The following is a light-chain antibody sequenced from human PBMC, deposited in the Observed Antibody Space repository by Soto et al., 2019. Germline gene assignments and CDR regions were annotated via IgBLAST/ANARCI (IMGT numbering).Light chain of an antibody. Sequence: DIQMTQSPSTLSGSVGDRVTITCRASQTISSWLAWYQQKPGKAPKLLIYQASSLQSGAPSRFSGSGSETEFTLTISSLLPDDFATYFCQQYKSYFRTFGQGTKVDIK. CDR2: QAS. CDR1: QTISSW. J-gene: IGKJ1*01. V-gene: IGKV1-5*03. CDR3: QQYKSYFRT.